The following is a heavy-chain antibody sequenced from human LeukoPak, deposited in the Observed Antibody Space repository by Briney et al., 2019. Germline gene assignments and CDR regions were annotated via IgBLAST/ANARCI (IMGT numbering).Heavy chain of an antibody. CDR1: GYSISSGYY. Sequence: SETLSLTCAVYGYSISSGYYWGWIRQPPGKGLEWIGSIYHSGSTYYNPSLKSRVTISVDTSKNQFSLKLSSVTAADTAVYYCARSPWIQLWLGAFDIWGQGTMVTVSS. CDR3: ARSPWIQLWLGAFDI. CDR2: IYHSGST. D-gene: IGHD5-18*01. V-gene: IGHV4-38-2*01. J-gene: IGHJ3*02.